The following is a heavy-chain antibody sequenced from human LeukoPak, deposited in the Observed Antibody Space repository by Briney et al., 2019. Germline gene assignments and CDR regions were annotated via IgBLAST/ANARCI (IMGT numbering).Heavy chain of an antibody. CDR3: ARPYSSGWYSDRTKYYFDY. D-gene: IGHD6-19*01. J-gene: IGHJ4*02. CDR2: IIPILGTA. Sequence: SVKVSCKASGGTFSSYAISWVRQAPGQGLEWMGGIIPILGTANYAQKFQGRVTITADESTSTAYMELRSLRSDDTAVYYCARPYSSGWYSDRTKYYFDYWGQGTLVTVSS. CDR1: GGTFSSYA. V-gene: IGHV1-69*01.